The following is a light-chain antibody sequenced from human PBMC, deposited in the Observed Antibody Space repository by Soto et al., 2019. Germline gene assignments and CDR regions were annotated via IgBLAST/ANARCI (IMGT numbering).Light chain of an antibody. CDR1: SSDVDTYNY. CDR2: EVS. CDR3: SSYAGRNTI. V-gene: IGLV2-8*01. Sequence: QSALTQPPSASGSPGQSVTISCTGTSSDVDTYNYVSWYQQHPGKAPKLILYEVSKRPSGVPDRFSGSRSGNMASLTVSGLQAEDEADYYCSSYAGRNTIFGGGTQLTVL. J-gene: IGLJ7*01.